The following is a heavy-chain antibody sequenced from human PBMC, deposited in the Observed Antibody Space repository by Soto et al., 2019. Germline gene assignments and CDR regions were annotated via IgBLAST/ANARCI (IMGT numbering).Heavy chain of an antibody. CDR1: GYSFTSYW. D-gene: IGHD2-15*01. J-gene: IGHJ3*02. CDR3: ARHGGDCSGGSCYYDAFDI. Sequence: PGESLKISCKGSGYSFTSYWISWVRQMPGKGLEWMGRIDPSDSYTNYSPSFQGHVTISADKSISTAYLQWSSLKASDTAMYYCARHGGDCSGGSCYYDAFDIWGQGTMVTVSS. CDR2: IDPSDSYT. V-gene: IGHV5-10-1*01.